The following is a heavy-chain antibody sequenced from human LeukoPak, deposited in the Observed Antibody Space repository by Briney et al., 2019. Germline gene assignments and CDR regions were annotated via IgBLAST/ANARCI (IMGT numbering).Heavy chain of an antibody. D-gene: IGHD3-10*01. CDR2: ISSSGAAI. V-gene: IGHV3-48*03. CDR3: ARDPFSSGSY. J-gene: IGHJ4*02. CDR1: GFTFSNYE. Sequence: PGGSLRLSCAASGFTFSNYEMNWVRQAPGKGLEWLSYISSSGAAIYHADSVKGRFTISRDNAKNSLFLQMNSLRAEDTAVYYCARDPFSSGSYWGQGTLVTVSS.